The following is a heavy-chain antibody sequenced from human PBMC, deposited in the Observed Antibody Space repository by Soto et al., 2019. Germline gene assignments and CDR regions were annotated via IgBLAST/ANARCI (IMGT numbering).Heavy chain of an antibody. Sequence: SETLSLTCTVSGGSTVSGGSISNNYWSWIRQPPGKGLEWIGNIYYSGSTNYNPSLKSRVTISLDTSKNQFSLKLSSVTAADTAIYYCARGRGSSWTIPYFDFWGQGTLVTVSS. CDR2: IYYSGST. CDR1: GGSISNNY. D-gene: IGHD6-13*01. J-gene: IGHJ4*02. V-gene: IGHV4-59*01. CDR3: ARGRGSSWTIPYFDF.